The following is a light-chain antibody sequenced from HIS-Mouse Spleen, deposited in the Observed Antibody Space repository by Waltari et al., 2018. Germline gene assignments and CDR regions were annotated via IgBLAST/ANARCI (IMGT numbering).Light chain of an antibody. CDR2: EGS. CDR3: CSYAGSSTFVV. V-gene: IGLV2-23*01. J-gene: IGLJ2*01. Sequence: QSALTQPSSASGSSGQSITISCTGTSIDVWSYYLVSWYQPHQGKSPKLMIYEGSKRPSGVSNRFSGSKSGNTASLTISGLQAEDEADYYCCSYAGSSTFVVFGGGTKLTVL. CDR1: SIDVWSYYL.